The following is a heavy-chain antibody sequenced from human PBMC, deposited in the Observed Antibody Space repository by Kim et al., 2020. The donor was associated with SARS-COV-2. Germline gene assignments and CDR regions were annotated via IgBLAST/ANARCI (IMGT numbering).Heavy chain of an antibody. D-gene: IGHD6-6*01. CDR2: INSDGSST. J-gene: IGHJ4*02. CDR3: ARGGSIAARPIDY. Sequence: GGSLRLSCAASGFTFSSYWMNWVRQAPGKGLVWVSRINSDGSSTSYADSVKGRFTISRDNAKNTLYLQMNSLRAEDTAVYYCARGGSIAARPIDYWGQGTLVTVSS. CDR1: GFTFSSYW. V-gene: IGHV3-74*01.